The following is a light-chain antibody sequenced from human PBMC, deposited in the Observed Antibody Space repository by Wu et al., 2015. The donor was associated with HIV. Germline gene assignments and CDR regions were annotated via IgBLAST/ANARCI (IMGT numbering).Light chain of an antibody. V-gene: IGKV3-15*01. CDR3: QQYNDWPTWK. CDR1: QSVNSN. Sequence: GESATLSCRTSQSVNSNLAWYQQKPGQAPRLLIHDAFTRATGIPARFSGSGSGTEFTLTISSLQPEDFAVYYCQQYNDWPTWKFGQGTRVEIK. CDR2: DAF. J-gene: IGKJ1*01.